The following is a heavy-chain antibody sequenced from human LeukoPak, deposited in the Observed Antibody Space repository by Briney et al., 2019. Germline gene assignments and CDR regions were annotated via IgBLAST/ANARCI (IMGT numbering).Heavy chain of an antibody. D-gene: IGHD5-12*01. CDR1: GYTFTSYG. CDR2: IIPILGIA. J-gene: IGHJ4*02. V-gene: IGHV1-69*04. CDR3: ARAYEGFDY. Sequence: SVKVSCKASGYTFTSYGISWVRQAPGQGLEWMGRIIPILGIANYAQKFQGRVTITADKSTSTAYMELSSLRSEDTAVYYCARAYEGFDYWGQGTLVTVSS.